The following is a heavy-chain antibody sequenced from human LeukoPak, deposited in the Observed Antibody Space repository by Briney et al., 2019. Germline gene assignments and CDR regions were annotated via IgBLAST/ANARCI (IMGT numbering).Heavy chain of an antibody. CDR1: GFSFSSFG. CDR3: ASELAYCGGDCYSAFDI. CDR2: ISYDGSNR. Sequence: GSLRLSCVASGFSFSSFGMHWVRQAPGKGLEWVAVISYDGSNRYYADSVKGRFTISRDNSKNTLYLQMNSLRAEDTAVYYCASELAYCGGDCYSAFDIWGQGTMVTVSS. D-gene: IGHD2-21*02. V-gene: IGHV3-30*03. J-gene: IGHJ3*02.